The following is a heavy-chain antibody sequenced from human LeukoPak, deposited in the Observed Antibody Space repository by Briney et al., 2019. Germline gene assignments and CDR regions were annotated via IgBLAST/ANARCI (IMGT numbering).Heavy chain of an antibody. Sequence: GRSLRLSCAVSGFIFSNYAMHWVRQAPGMGLEWVAVISYDGINKYYADSVKGRFTISRDNSKNTLYLQMNSLRAEDTAVYYCAMTDQGYYYDSSGYYYRWGQGTLVTVSS. D-gene: IGHD3-22*01. J-gene: IGHJ4*02. CDR3: AMTDQGYYYDSSGYYYR. CDR1: GFIFSNYA. V-gene: IGHV3-30*14. CDR2: ISYDGINK.